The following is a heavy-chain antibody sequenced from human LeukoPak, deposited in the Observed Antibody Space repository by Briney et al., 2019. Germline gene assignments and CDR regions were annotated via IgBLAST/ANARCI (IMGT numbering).Heavy chain of an antibody. J-gene: IGHJ4*02. Sequence: GGSLRLSCAASGFTFSSYWMSWVRQAPGKGLEWVANIKQDGSEKYYVDSVKGRFTISRDNAKNSLHLQMNSLRAEDTAVYYCARDKSAAAVDYWGQGTLVTVSS. CDR3: ARDKSAAAVDY. CDR1: GFTFSSYW. V-gene: IGHV3-7*01. CDR2: IKQDGSEK. D-gene: IGHD6-13*01.